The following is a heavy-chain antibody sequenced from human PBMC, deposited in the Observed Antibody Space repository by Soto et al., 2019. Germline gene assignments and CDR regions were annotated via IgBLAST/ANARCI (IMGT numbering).Heavy chain of an antibody. Sequence: EVQFVESGGGLVQPGGSLRLSGAASGATFSNYAINWFRQAPGKGLEWVSGIRHSGSSTYYADSVKGLFTISRDNSKNALFLQMNSLTAEDTAIYYCAKGSWVHPGSEGVNWLDPWGQGTLVSVSS. CDR2: IRHSGSST. V-gene: IGHV3-23*04. D-gene: IGHD3-10*01. CDR3: AKGSWVHPGSEGVNWLDP. CDR1: GATFSNYA. J-gene: IGHJ5*02.